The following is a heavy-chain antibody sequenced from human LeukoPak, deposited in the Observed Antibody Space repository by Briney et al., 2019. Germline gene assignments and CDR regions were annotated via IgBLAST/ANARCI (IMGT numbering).Heavy chain of an antibody. V-gene: IGHV3-7*01. CDR2: IKHDGSEK. J-gene: IGHJ4*02. D-gene: IGHD3-3*01. CDR3: ATDRGWRTSGYYLYYFEY. Sequence: GGSLRLSCVASGFAVGSNYMSWVRQAPGKGLEWVASIKHDGSEKYYVDSVRGRFTISRDNTMNSLYLQMSSLRAEDTAVYYCATDRGWRTSGYYLYYFEYWGQGTLVTFSS. CDR1: GFAVGSNY.